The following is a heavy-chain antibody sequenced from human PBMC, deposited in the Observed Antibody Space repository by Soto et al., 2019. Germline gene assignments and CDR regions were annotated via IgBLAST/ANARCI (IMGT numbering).Heavy chain of an antibody. D-gene: IGHD3-10*01. J-gene: IGHJ4*02. CDR2: ISWNSGSI. Sequence: GGSLRLSCAASGFTFDDYAMHWVRQAPGKGLEWVSGISWNSGSIGYADSVKGRFTISRDNAKNSLYLQMNSLRAEDTALYYCAKDVYGSGSSHSNFDYWGQGTLVTVS. V-gene: IGHV3-9*01. CDR1: GFTFDDYA. CDR3: AKDVYGSGSSHSNFDY.